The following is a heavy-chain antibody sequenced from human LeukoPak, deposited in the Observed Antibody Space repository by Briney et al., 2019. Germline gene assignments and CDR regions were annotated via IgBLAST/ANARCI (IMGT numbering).Heavy chain of an antibody. Sequence: GASVKVSCKASGYTFTGYYMHWVRQAPGQGLEWMGWINPNSGGTNYAQKFQGRVTMTRDTSISTAYMELSRLRSDDTAVYYCARDLTYYDSSGYSHWGQGTLVTVSS. D-gene: IGHD3-22*01. CDR1: GYTFTGYY. J-gene: IGHJ4*02. CDR2: INPNSGGT. V-gene: IGHV1-2*02. CDR3: ARDLTYYDSSGYSH.